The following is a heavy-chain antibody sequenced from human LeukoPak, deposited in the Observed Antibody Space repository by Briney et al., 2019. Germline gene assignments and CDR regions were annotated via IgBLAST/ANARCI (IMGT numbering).Heavy chain of an antibody. CDR2: IYYSGNT. CDR3: ARLRYDSGGCYTFDY. Sequence: PSETLSLTCSVSGGSISSYYWRWIRQPPGKGLEWIGYIYYSGNTNYNPSLKSRVTISVHTSKNQFSLNLSSVTAADTAVYYCARLRYDSGGCYTFDYWGQGTLVTVSP. CDR1: GGSISSYY. V-gene: IGHV4-59*08. D-gene: IGHD3-22*01. J-gene: IGHJ4*02.